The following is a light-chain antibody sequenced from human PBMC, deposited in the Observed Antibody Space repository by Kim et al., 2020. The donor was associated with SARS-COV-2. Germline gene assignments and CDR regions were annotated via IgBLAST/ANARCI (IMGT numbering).Light chain of an antibody. J-gene: IGKJ5*01. CDR1: QRLARTA. Sequence: SPGERATLSCRASQRLARTASAWYQQRPVQSPRPLIYDASRRATCIPERFSGSGSGTDFTLTINRLESEDFAVYYCQHYGGSATFGQGTRLEIK. V-gene: IGKV3-20*01. CDR3: QHYGGSAT. CDR2: DAS.